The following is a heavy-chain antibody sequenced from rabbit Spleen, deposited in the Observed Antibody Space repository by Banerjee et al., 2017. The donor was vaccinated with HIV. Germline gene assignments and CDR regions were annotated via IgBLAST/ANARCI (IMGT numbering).Heavy chain of an antibody. J-gene: IGHJ6*01. CDR1: GLDFSSYYY. V-gene: IGHV1S40*01. CDR2: IYTSSGNT. CDR3: ARDTGTSFSTYGMDL. D-gene: IGHD7-1*01. Sequence: QSLEESGGDLVKPGASLTLTCTASGLDFSSYYYMCWVRQAPGKGLEWIGCIYTSSGNTYYASWAKGRFTISKTSSTTVTLQMTSLTVADTATYFCARDTGTSFSTYGMDLWGPGTLVTVS.